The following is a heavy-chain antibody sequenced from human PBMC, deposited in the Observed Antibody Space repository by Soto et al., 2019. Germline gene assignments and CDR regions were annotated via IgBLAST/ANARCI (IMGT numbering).Heavy chain of an antibody. D-gene: IGHD6-19*01. V-gene: IGHV3-7*02. J-gene: IGHJ4*02. CDR3: ASGTGWFIVD. Sequence: EVQLVESGGGLVQPGGSLRLSCAASGFTFSSYWMNWVRQAPGKGLEWVANIKQDGTEKHYVDSVKDRFTISRDNAKSSLHLQLNNLSADDTAVYYCASGTGWFIVDWGQGTLVTVSS. CDR2: IKQDGTEK. CDR1: GFTFSSYW.